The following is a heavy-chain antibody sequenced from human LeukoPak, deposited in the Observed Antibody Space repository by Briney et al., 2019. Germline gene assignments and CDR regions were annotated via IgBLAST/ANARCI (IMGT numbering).Heavy chain of an antibody. CDR2: IYSGGRT. D-gene: IGHD2-2*02. CDR3: ARVPLEFCSSTSCYRYYYIDV. V-gene: IGHV3-53*01. Sequence: GGSLRLSCAAYGFTVSSNYMSWVRQAPGKGLEWVSVIYSGGRTYYADSVKGRFTISMDNSKNTLYLQMNSLRAEDTAVYYCARVPLEFCSSTSCYRYYYIDVWGKGTTVTVSS. J-gene: IGHJ6*03. CDR1: GFTVSSNY.